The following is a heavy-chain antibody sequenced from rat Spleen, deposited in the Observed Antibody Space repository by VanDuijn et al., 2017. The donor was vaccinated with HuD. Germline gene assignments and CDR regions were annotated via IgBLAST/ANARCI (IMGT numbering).Heavy chain of an antibody. V-gene: IGHV5-20*01. CDR2: INYDGDST. CDR3: IREVRVAAISTGFDY. CDR1: GFTFSDYY. J-gene: IGHJ2*01. Sequence: EVQLAESGGGLVQPGRSLKLSCAVSGFTFSDYYMAWVRQAPTKGLEWVASINYDGDSTYYRDSVKGRFTISRDNAKSSLYLQMDSLRSEDTATYYCIREVRVAAISTGFDYWGQGVMVTVSS. D-gene: IGHD1-2*01.